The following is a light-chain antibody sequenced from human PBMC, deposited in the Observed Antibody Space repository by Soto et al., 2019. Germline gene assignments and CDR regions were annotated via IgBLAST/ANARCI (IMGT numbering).Light chain of an antibody. CDR1: QSISVW. V-gene: IGKV1-5*03. CDR2: KES. J-gene: IGKJ1*01. CDR3: QPYNSYSPT. Sequence: DIQMTQSPSTLSASVGDRVTITCRASQSISVWLAWYQQKAGKAPNLLIYKESRLESGVPSRFCGSGSETESTLTISGLQPGDAATYYCQPYNSYSPTFGQGTKVEVK.